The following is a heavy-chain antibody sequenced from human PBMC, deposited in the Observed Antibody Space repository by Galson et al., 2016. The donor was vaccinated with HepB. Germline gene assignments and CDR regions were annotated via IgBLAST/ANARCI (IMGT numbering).Heavy chain of an antibody. V-gene: IGHV3-20*04. Sequence: SLRLSCAASGFTFPDYAMSWVRQAPGKGLEWVSGINWNGGSTGHADSVKGRCTISRDNAKSSLYLQMNSLRAEDTALYYCARVEITTGWTNDYWGQGALVTVSS. CDR2: INWNGGST. J-gene: IGHJ4*02. D-gene: IGHD6-19*01. CDR3: ARVEITTGWTNDY. CDR1: GFTFPDYA.